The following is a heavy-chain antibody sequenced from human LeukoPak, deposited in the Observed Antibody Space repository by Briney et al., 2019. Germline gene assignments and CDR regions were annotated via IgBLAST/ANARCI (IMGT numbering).Heavy chain of an antibody. CDR3: ARGPPGGQFDP. CDR1: GGSVSSYY. Sequence: SETLSLTCTVSGGSVSSYYWTWIRQPPGKGLEWIGYIYYSGSTNYNPSLKSRVTISVDTSNNQFSLKLSSVTAADTAVYYCARGPPGGQFDPWGQGTLVTVSS. V-gene: IGHV4-59*02. J-gene: IGHJ5*02. D-gene: IGHD3-10*01. CDR2: IYYSGST.